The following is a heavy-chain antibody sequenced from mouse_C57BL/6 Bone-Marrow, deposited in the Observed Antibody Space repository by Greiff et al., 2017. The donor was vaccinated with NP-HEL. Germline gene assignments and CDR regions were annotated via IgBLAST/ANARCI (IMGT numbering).Heavy chain of an antibody. CDR2: ISDGGSYT. CDR3: AKYYSNYVGFAY. D-gene: IGHD2-5*01. J-gene: IGHJ3*01. CDR1: GFTFSSYA. Sequence: EVKLMESGGGLVKPGGSLKLSCAASGFTFSSYAMSWVRQTPEKRLEWVATISDGGSYTYYPDNVKGRFTISRDNAKNNLYLQMSHLKSEDTAMYYCAKYYSNYVGFAYWGQGTLVTVSA. V-gene: IGHV5-4*03.